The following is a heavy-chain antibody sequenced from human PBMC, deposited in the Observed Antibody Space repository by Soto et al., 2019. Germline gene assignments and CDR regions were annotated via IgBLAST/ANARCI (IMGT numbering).Heavy chain of an antibody. Sequence: RQPPGKGLEWIGEINHSGRTNFNPSLKSRVTISVDRSKNQFSLKLRSVTAADTGVYYCASRLVRAPFGSSAHGTLVTLSS. D-gene: IGHD1-26*01. CDR2: INHSGRT. CDR3: ASRLVRAPFGS. V-gene: IGHV4-34*01. J-gene: IGHJ4*03.